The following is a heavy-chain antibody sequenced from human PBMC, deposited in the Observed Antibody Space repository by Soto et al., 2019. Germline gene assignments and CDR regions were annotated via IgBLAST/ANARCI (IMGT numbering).Heavy chain of an antibody. CDR3: ARDKVVVVAATIGYYFDY. Sequence: SQTLSLTCAISGDSVSSNSAAWNWIRQSPSRGLEWLGRTYYRSKWYNDYAVSVKSRITINPDTSKNQFSLQLNSVTPEDTAVYYCARDKVVVVAATIGYYFDYWGQGTMVTVS. V-gene: IGHV6-1*01. CDR2: TYYRSKWYN. D-gene: IGHD2-15*01. CDR1: GDSVSSNSAA. J-gene: IGHJ4*02.